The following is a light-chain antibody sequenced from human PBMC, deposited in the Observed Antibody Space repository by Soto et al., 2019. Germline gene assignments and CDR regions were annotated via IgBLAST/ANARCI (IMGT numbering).Light chain of an antibody. Sequence: EIVMTQSPATLSVYPGERATLSCRASQSIGSNLAWYQQKPGQAPRLLIYGASTRATGIPARFSGSGSGTDFTLTISSLEPEDFAVYYCQQRSNWPPIFGQGTRLEIK. CDR1: QSIGSN. CDR3: QQRSNWPPI. J-gene: IGKJ5*01. V-gene: IGKV3-15*01. CDR2: GAS.